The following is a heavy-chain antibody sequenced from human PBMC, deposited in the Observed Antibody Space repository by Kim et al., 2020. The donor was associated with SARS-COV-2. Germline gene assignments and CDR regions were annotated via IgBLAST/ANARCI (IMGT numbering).Heavy chain of an antibody. Sequence: NYAQKFQGWVTMTRDTSISTAYMELSRLRSDDTAVYYCARDSGLSYYFDYWGQGTLVTVSS. V-gene: IGHV1-2*04. D-gene: IGHD5-12*01. J-gene: IGHJ4*02. CDR3: ARDSGLSYYFDY.